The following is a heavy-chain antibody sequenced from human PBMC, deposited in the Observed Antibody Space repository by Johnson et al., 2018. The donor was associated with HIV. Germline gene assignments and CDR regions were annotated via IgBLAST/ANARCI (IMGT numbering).Heavy chain of an antibody. CDR1: GFTFGDYA. CDR2: IRSKASGGTT. Sequence: VQLVESGGGLVQPGRSLRLSYTASGFTFGDYALSWVRQAPGKGLEWVGFIRSKASGGTTEYAASVKGRFTISRDDSKSIAYLQMNSLKTDDTAVYYCTRDPKIGGWTWGAFDVWGQGTMVTVSS. D-gene: IGHD7-27*01. J-gene: IGHJ3*01. V-gene: IGHV3-49*04. CDR3: TRDPKIGGWTWGAFDV.